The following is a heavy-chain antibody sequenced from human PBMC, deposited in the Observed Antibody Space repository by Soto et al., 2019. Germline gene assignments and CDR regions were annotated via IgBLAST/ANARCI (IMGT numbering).Heavy chain of an antibody. CDR3: AKAERYYYDTSGNSPAHYYGMDV. Sequence: QVQLVESGGGVVQPGRSLRLSCAASGFSFSSYAMHWVRQAPGKGLEWVAVIFHDGINKYYGDSVKGRFTISRDNSKNTLYVQMNSLRAEDSAVYYCAKAERYYYDTSGNSPAHYYGMDVWGQGTTVTVSS. D-gene: IGHD3-22*01. CDR2: IFHDGINK. CDR1: GFSFSSYA. J-gene: IGHJ6*02. V-gene: IGHV3-30*18.